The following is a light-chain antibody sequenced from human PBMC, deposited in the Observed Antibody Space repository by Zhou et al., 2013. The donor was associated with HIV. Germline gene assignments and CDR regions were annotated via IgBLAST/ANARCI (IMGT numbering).Light chain of an antibody. CDR2: DAS. CDR1: QNIRNF. J-gene: IGKJ3*01. Sequence: EIVLTQSPGTLSLSPGERATLSCRASQNIRNFLAWYQQKPGQAPRLLIFDASNRATGIPDRFSGSGSGTDFTLTISRLEPEDFAVYYCQQYGTSPGFTFGPGTKVD. V-gene: IGKV3-20*01. CDR3: QQYGTSPGFT.